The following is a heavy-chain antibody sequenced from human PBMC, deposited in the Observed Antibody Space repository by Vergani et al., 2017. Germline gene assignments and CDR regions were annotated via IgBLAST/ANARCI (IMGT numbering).Heavy chain of an antibody. D-gene: IGHD3-22*01. V-gene: IGHV1-24*01. J-gene: IGHJ4*02. CDR3: AIVTYYYHSSGYYLDY. CDR2: FDPEHGEV. Sequence: VQLVQSGSEVRKTVPSVKVSCPVSRYSLTELTIHWVRQAPGKGLEWMGGFDPEHGEVTFAHHIQGRVTMTEDRSPDTAYMELSSLRPEYTALYYCAIVTYYYHSSGYYLDYWGQGTLVTVSS. CDR1: RYSLTELT.